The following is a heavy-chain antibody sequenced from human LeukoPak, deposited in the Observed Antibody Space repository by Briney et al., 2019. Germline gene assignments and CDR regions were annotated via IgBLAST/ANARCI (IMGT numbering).Heavy chain of an antibody. Sequence: PSETLSLTCTVSGGSISSYYWSWIRQPPGKGLEWIGYVSYSGSTYYNPSLKSRVTMSVDTSKNQFSLRLSSVTAADTAVYYCARAGGLEMSTIYPHYYYYYMDVWGKGTTVTVSS. V-gene: IGHV4-59*01. CDR1: GGSISSYY. CDR3: ARAGGLEMSTIYPHYYYYYMDV. D-gene: IGHD5-24*01. CDR2: VSYSGST. J-gene: IGHJ6*03.